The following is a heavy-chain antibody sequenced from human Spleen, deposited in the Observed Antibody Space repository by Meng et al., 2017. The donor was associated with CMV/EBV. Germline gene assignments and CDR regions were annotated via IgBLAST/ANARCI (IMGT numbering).Heavy chain of an antibody. V-gene: IGHV1-2*02. CDR3: ARVSEYCTTTNCYKVFDY. J-gene: IGHJ4*02. CDR2: INPNRGVT. D-gene: IGHD2-2*02. Sequence: ASVKVSCKASGYTFTGYQIHWVRQAPGQGLEWMGLINPNRGVTSYVQKCQGRVTMTRDTSNGTAYMELTRLKSDDTAVYYCARVSEYCTTTNCYKVFDYWGQGTLVTVSS. CDR1: GYTFTGYQ.